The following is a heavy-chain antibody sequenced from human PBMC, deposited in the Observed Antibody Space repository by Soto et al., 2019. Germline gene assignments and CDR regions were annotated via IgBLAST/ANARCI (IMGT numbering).Heavy chain of an antibody. CDR1: GGSFSGWY. Sequence: QVQLQQWGAGLLKPSETLSLSCAVYGGSFSGWYWSWIRQPPGKGLEWIGEISHGGSTNYNPSLKSRVTISVDTSKNQFSLKLSSVTAADTAVYYCARGGYTYGYGYWGQGTLVTVSS. CDR3: ARGGYTYGYGY. CDR2: ISHGGST. D-gene: IGHD5-18*01. J-gene: IGHJ4*02. V-gene: IGHV4-34*01.